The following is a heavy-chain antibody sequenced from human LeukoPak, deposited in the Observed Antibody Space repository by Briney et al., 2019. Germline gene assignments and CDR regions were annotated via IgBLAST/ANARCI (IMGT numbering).Heavy chain of an antibody. J-gene: IGHJ6*02. CDR1: GGSISSYY. CDR2: IYYSGST. Sequence: SETLSLTCTVSGGSISSYYWSWIRQPPGKGLEWIGYIYYSGSTNYNPSLKSRVTISVDTSKNQFSLKLSSVTAADTAVYYCARDAGARPREYYGMDVWGQGTTVTVSS. CDR3: ARDAGARPREYYGMDV. D-gene: IGHD1-14*01. V-gene: IGHV4-59*01.